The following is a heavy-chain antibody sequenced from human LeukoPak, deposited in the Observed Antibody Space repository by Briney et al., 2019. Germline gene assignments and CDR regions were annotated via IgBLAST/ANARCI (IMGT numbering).Heavy chain of an antibody. J-gene: IGHJ5*02. CDR3: ASGDYRDNWFDP. CDR2: INHSGST. V-gene: IGHV4-34*01. Sequence: PSETLSLTCTVSGGSISSHYWSWIRQPPGKGLEWIGEINHSGSTNYNPSLKSRVTISVDTSKSQFSLKLSSVTAADTAVYYCASGDYRDNWFDPWGQGTLVTVSS. D-gene: IGHD4-17*01. CDR1: GGSISSHY.